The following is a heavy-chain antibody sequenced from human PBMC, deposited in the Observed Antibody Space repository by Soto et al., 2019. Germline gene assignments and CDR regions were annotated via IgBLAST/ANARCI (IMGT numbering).Heavy chain of an antibody. J-gene: IGHJ4*02. Sequence: PGGSLRLSCAASGFTFSSYGMHWVRQAPGKGLEWVAVIWYDGSNKYYADSVKGRFTISRDNSKNTLYLQMNSLRAEDTAVYYCARDTITMVRELPGYWGQGTLVTVSS. V-gene: IGHV3-33*01. CDR2: IWYDGSNK. D-gene: IGHD3-10*01. CDR1: GFTFSSYG. CDR3: ARDTITMVRELPGY.